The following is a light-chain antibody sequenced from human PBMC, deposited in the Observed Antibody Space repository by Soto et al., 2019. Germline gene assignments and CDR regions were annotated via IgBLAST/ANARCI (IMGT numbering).Light chain of an antibody. V-gene: IGKV1-5*03. J-gene: IGKJ1*01. CDR3: QHYNTYPWT. CDR1: QSSSSW. Sequence: DVQMSVSPSIQSPSVGDRVNITCRASQSSSSWLAWYQQKPGKAPNLLIHKASHLESGVPSRFSGSGSGTEFTLTISSLQPGDFATYYCQHYNTYPWTFGQGTIVDI. CDR2: KAS.